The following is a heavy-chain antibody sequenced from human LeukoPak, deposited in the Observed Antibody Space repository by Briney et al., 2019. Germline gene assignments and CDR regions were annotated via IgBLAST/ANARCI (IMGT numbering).Heavy chain of an antibody. V-gene: IGHV3-30*18. D-gene: IGHD6-19*01. CDR3: AKRLAMTGTHHFDY. J-gene: IGHJ4*02. Sequence: GGSLRLSCAASGFTFSSYGMHWVRQAPGKGLEWVAVISYDGSNKYYADSVKGRFTISRDNSKNTLYLQMNSLRAEDTAAYYCAKRLAMTGTHHFDYWGQGTLVTVSS. CDR2: ISYDGSNK. CDR1: GFTFSSYG.